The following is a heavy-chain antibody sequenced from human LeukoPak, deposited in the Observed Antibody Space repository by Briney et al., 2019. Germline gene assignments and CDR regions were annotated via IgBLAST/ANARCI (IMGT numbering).Heavy chain of an antibody. CDR2: IYYSGNT. J-gene: IGHJ5*02. CDR3: ARVRGPDGWFAP. V-gene: IGHV4-39*01. CDR1: GGSVDRSSYY. Sequence: SETLSLTCTVSGGSVDRSSYYWGWIRQPPGKGLEWIGSIYYSGNTYYNSSLKSRITISVNTTKNQVALKLSSVTAADTAVYYCARVRGPDGWFAPWGQGTLVSVSS.